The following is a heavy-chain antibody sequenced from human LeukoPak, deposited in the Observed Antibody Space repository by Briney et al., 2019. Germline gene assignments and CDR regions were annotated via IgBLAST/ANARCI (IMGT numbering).Heavy chain of an antibody. D-gene: IGHD2/OR15-2a*01. Sequence: GGSLRLSCEASQFTFSRFAMSWIRQAPGTGLKWVSTLSGSGTATYYADSVKGRFTTSRDNSKDTLYLQMDNLRADDTAVYYCAKHLGSHSFLFYYMDVWGTGTSVIVS. J-gene: IGHJ6*03. CDR2: LSGSGTAT. CDR3: AKHLGSHSFLFYYMDV. CDR1: QFTFSRFA. V-gene: IGHV3-23*01.